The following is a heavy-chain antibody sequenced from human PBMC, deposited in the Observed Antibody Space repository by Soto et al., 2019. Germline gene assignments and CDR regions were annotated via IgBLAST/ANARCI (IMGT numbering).Heavy chain of an antibody. J-gene: IGHJ5*02. D-gene: IGHD3-16*02. CDR1: GFTFSDYC. CDR3: GRTIIGVGEVIAPQWFDP. Sequence: PGGSLRLSCVVSGFTFSDYCMNWVRQAPGRGLEWVASISSGRNFIYYADSVRGRFTISRDNAENSLYLQMNSLGVEDTATYYCGRTIIGVGEVIAPQWFDPLGQGTQVTVSS. CDR2: ISSGRNFI. V-gene: IGHV3-21*06.